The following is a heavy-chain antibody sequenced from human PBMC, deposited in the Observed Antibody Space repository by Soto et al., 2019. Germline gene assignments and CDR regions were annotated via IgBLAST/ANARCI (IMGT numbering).Heavy chain of an antibody. CDR1: GGSISSSSYY. CDR2: IYYSGST. CDR3: ARRIIAAAGGFDP. Sequence: PSETLSLTCTVSGGSISSSSYYWGWIRQPPGKGLEWIGSIYYSGSTYYNPSLKSRVTISVDTSKNQFSLKLSSVTAADTAVYYCARRIIAAAGGFDPWRQGTLVTVSS. J-gene: IGHJ5*02. D-gene: IGHD6-13*01. V-gene: IGHV4-39*01.